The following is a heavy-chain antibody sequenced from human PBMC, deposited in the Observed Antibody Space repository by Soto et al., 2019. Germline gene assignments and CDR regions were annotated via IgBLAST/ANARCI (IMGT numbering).Heavy chain of an antibody. D-gene: IGHD4-4*01. CDR1: GASVTRDGNC. V-gene: IGHV4-30-2*01. CDR3: AREVDGYSQFDD. Sequence: QVQLRESGSGLVKPSQTLSLTCSVSGASVTRDGNCWTWIRQPPGQGLEFVASIYHGGSTFYNPSLRSRATISLDTSKNQFSLKLTSVTAADPAVYDCAREVDGYSQFDDWGQGTLVTVSS. J-gene: IGHJ4*02. CDR2: IYHGGST.